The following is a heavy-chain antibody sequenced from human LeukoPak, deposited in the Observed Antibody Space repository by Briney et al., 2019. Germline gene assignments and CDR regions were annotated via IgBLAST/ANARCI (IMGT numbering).Heavy chain of an antibody. J-gene: IGHJ3*02. CDR1: GGSISSGDYY. D-gene: IGHD3-10*01. CDR3: ARRGTGSMVRGVLGAFDI. V-gene: IGHV4-39*01. Sequence: SETLSLTCTVSGGSISSGDYYWSWIRQPPGKGLEWIGSIYYSGSTYYNPSLKSRVTISVDTSKNQFSLKLSSVTAADTAVYYCARRGTGSMVRGVLGAFDIWGQGTMVTVSS. CDR2: IYYSGST.